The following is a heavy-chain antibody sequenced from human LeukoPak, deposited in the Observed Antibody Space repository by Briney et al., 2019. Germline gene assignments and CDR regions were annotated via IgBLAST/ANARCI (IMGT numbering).Heavy chain of an antibody. CDR3: AKEKNPKRSRRGVSFDY. V-gene: IGHV3-74*01. CDR1: GFTFSSYW. D-gene: IGHD1-26*01. Sequence: VGSLPLSCAASGFTFSSYWMHWVRQAPGKGLLWVSRIYSDGTSTDYADSVKGRFTISRDNSKNTLYLQMNSLRAEDTAVYYCAKEKNPKRSRRGVSFDYWVQGTLATVPS. CDR2: IYSDGTST. J-gene: IGHJ4*02.